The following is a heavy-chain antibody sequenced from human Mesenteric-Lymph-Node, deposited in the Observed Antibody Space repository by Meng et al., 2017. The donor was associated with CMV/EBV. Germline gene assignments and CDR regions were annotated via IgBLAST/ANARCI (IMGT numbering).Heavy chain of an antibody. D-gene: IGHD3-10*01. CDR2: INPSGGST. J-gene: IGHJ4*02. CDR1: GYTFTGYY. V-gene: IGHV1-46*01. Sequence: KVSCKASGYTFTGYYMHWVRQAPGQGLEWMGIINPSGGSTSYAQKFQGRVTMTRDTSTSTAYMELSSLRSEDTAVYYCASGEFGGDGWGQGTLVTVSS. CDR3: ASGEFGGDG.